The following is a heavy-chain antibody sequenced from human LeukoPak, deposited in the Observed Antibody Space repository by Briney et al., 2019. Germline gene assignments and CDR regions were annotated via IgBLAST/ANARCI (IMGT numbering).Heavy chain of an antibody. J-gene: IGHJ4*02. Sequence: GGSLRLSCVASGFSFTTYWMGWVRQAPGKGLEWVANIKQDGTEKYYVDSVKGRFTISRDNAKNSLYLQMNSLRVEDTAVYYCAKLAKYFYGSETYYFFEHWGQGTPVTASS. D-gene: IGHD3-10*01. CDR3: AKLAKYFYGSETYYFFEH. CDR1: GFSFTTYW. V-gene: IGHV3-7*01. CDR2: IKQDGTEK.